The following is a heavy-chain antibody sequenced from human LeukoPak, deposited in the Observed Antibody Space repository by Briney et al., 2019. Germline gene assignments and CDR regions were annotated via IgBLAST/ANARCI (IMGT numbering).Heavy chain of an antibody. CDR3: ARFGVVTALDAFDI. D-gene: IGHD3-3*01. V-gene: IGHV4-39*07. Sequence: SETLSLTCTVSGGSISSSSYYWGWIRQPPGKGLEWIGSIYYSGSTYYNPSLKRRVTISVDTSKNQFSLKLSSVTAADTAVYYCARFGVVTALDAFDIWGQGTMVTVSS. J-gene: IGHJ3*02. CDR1: GGSISSSSYY. CDR2: IYYSGST.